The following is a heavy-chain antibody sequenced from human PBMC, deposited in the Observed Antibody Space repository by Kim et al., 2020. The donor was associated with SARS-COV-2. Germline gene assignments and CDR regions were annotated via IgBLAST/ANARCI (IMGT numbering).Heavy chain of an antibody. CDR3: ARQGYYYDSSEGAAFDI. D-gene: IGHD3-22*01. J-gene: IGHJ3*02. Sequence: LKSRVTISVDTSKNQFSLKLSSVTAADTAVYYCARQGYYYDSSEGAAFDIWGQGTMVTVSS. V-gene: IGHV4-59*08.